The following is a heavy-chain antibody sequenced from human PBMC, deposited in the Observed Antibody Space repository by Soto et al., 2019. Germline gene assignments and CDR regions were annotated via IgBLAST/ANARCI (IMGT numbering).Heavy chain of an antibody. CDR2: IIPNFGTA. J-gene: IGHJ6*02. D-gene: IGHD3-16*01. Sequence: QVQLVQSGAEEKKPGSSVKVSCKASGGTFSSYAISWVRQAPGQGLEWMGGIIPNFGTANYAQKFQGRVTITADKYTSTAYMELSSLRSEDTAVYYYARDMGAAAWGMDVWGQGTTVTVSS. V-gene: IGHV1-69*06. CDR1: GGTFSSYA. CDR3: ARDMGAAAWGMDV.